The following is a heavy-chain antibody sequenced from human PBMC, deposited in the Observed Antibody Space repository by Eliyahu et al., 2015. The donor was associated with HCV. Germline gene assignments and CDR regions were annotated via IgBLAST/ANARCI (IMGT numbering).Heavy chain of an antibody. V-gene: IGHV3-9*01. CDR3: VKDSGLGAALDH. Sequence: EVQLVESGGGLVQPGRSLRLSCAVSGFIFDDYAMHWVRQAPGRGLEWVSGITWNSGTIDYADSVKGRFTVSRDNAKNTLYLQMSSLRREDTALYYCVKDSGLGAALDHWGQGTLVSVSS. CDR1: GFIFDDYA. CDR2: ITWNSGTI. J-gene: IGHJ4*02. D-gene: IGHD1-26*01.